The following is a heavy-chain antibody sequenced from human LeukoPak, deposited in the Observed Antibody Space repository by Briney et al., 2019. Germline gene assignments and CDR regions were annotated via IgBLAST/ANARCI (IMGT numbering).Heavy chain of an antibody. CDR3: AKDSSGVPAAIWSFDY. J-gene: IGHJ4*02. CDR1: GFTFDDYA. D-gene: IGHD2-2*02. V-gene: IGHV3-9*01. CDR2: ISWNSGSI. Sequence: GGSLRLSCAASGFTFDDYAMHWVRQAPGKGLEWVSGISWNSGSIGYADSVKGRFTISRDNAKNSLYLQMNSLRAEDTALYYCAKDSSGVPAAIWSFDYWGQGTLATVSS.